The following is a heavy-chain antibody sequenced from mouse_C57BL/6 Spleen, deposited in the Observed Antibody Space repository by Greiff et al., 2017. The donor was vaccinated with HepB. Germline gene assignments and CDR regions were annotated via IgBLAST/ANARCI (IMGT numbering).Heavy chain of an antibody. J-gene: IGHJ2*01. CDR2: INYDGSST. CDR3: ARGLYYGKVFDY. V-gene: IGHV5-16*01. Sequence: EVQLVESEGGLVQPGSSMKLSCTASGFTFSDYYMAWVRQVPEKGLEWVANINYDGSSTYYLDSLKSRFIISRDNAKNILYLQMSSLKSEDTATYYCARGLYYGKVFDYWGQGTTLTVSS. D-gene: IGHD2-1*01. CDR1: GFTFSDYY.